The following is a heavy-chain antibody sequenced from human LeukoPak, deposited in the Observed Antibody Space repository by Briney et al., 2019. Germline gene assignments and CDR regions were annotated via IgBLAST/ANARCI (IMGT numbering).Heavy chain of an antibody. Sequence: GGSLRLSCAASGFTFSTYGMHWVRQAPGKGLEWVAVISYDGNNKSYADSVKGRFTISRDNSKNTLYLQMNSLRAEDTAVYYCAKDGRGPSSSEDFYYYMDVWGKGTTVTVSS. CDR2: ISYDGNNK. CDR3: AKDGRGPSSSEDFYYYMDV. CDR1: GFTFSTYG. V-gene: IGHV3-30*18. D-gene: IGHD6-6*01. J-gene: IGHJ6*03.